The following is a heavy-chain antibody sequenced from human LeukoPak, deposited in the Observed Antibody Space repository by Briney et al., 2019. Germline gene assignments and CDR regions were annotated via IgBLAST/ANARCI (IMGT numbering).Heavy chain of an antibody. Sequence: SETLSLTCTVSGGSISSSSYYWGWIRQPPGKGLEWIGSIYYSGSTYYNPSLKSRVTISVDTSKNQFSLKLSSVTAADTAVYYCALLWFGETLNWFDPWGKGTTVTVSS. J-gene: IGHJ6*04. D-gene: IGHD3-10*01. V-gene: IGHV4-39*07. CDR1: GGSISSSSYY. CDR3: ALLWFGETLNWFDP. CDR2: IYYSGST.